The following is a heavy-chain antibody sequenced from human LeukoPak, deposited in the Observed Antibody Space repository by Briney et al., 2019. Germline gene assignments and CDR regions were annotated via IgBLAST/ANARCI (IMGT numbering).Heavy chain of an antibody. D-gene: IGHD2-15*01. V-gene: IGHV3-23*01. J-gene: IGHJ4*02. CDR3: AKHSGGSCYSSFDY. CDR1: GFTFSSYA. CDR2: ISGGGGST. Sequence: PGGSLRLSCAASGFTFSSYAMSWVRQAPGKGLEWVSAISGGGGSTYYADSVKGRFTISRDNSKNTLYLQMNSLRAEDTAVYYCAKHSGGSCYSSFDYWGQGTLVTVSS.